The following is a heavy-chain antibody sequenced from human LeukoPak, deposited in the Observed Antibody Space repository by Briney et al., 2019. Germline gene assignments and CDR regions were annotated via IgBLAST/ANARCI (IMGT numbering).Heavy chain of an antibody. J-gene: IGHJ6*02. CDR2: ISYDGSNK. Sequence: GRSLRLSCADSGFTLSSYRMHWVRQAPGKGLEWVAVISYDGSNKYYADSVKGRFTISRDNSKNTLYLQMNSLRAEDTAVFYCAKDRYYDSSDCYYYYGMDYWGQGTTVTVSS. CDR3: AKDRYYDSSDCYYYYGMDY. CDR1: GFTLSSYR. D-gene: IGHD3-22*01. V-gene: IGHV3-30*18.